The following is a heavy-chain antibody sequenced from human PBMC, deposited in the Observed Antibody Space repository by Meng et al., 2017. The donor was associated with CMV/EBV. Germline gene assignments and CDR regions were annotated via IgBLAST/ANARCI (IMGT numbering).Heavy chain of an antibody. CDR2: INSDGSST. CDR3: ARDMYSVDTAMGSFDY. D-gene: IGHD5-18*01. CDR1: GFTFSSYW. V-gene: IGHV3-74*01. J-gene: IGHJ4*02. Sequence: SGFTFSSYWMHWVRQAPGKGLVWVSRINSDGSSTSYADSVKGRFTISRDNAKNTLYLQMNSLRAEDTAVYYRARDMYSVDTAMGSFDYWGQGTLVTVSS.